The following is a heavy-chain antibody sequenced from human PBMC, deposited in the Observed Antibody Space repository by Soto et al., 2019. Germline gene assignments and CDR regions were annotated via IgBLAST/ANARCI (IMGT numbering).Heavy chain of an antibody. Sequence: VQLVESGGGLVKPGGSLRLSCAASGFTFSSYSMNWVRQAPGKGLEWVSSISSSSSYIYYADSVKGRFTISRDNAKNSLYLQMNSLRAEDTAVYYCARDLGIAAAVDYYYYGMDVWGQGTTVTVSS. J-gene: IGHJ6*02. CDR3: ARDLGIAAAVDYYYYGMDV. CDR2: ISSSSSYI. V-gene: IGHV3-21*01. CDR1: GFTFSSYS. D-gene: IGHD6-13*01.